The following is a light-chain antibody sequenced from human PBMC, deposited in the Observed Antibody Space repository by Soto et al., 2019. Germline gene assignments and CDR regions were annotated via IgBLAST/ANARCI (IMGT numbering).Light chain of an antibody. Sequence: AIGMTQSQSSFSESTVDRGTITCRASQGISSYLAWYQQKPGKAPKLLIYAASSLQSGVPSRFSGSGSGTDFTLTITSLQPEDFATYYCQQSYSTPITFGQGTGLEIK. CDR3: QQSYSTPIT. V-gene: IGKV1-8*01. J-gene: IGKJ5*01. CDR1: QGISSY. CDR2: AAS.